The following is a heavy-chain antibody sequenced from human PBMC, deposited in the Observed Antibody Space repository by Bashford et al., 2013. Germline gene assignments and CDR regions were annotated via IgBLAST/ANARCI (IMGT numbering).Heavy chain of an antibody. CDR2: FDPEDGET. V-gene: IGHV1-24*01. CDR1: GYTLTELS. J-gene: IGHJ6*02. CDR3: ARSIAGAVAGTWDYYYGMDV. D-gene: IGHD6-19*01. Sequence: ASVKVSCKVSGYTLTELSIHWVRQAPGKGLEWMGGFDPEDGETIYAQKFQGRVTMTEDTFTDTAYMELSSLKSEDTAVYYCARSIAGAVAGTWDYYYGMDVWGQGTTVTVSS.